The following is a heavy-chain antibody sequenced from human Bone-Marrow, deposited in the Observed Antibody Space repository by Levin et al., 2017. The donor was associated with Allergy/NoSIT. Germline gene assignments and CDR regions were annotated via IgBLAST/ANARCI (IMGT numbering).Heavy chain of an antibody. Sequence: TSETLSLTCTVSGGSISSYYWSWIRQPPGKGLEWIGYIYYSGSTNYNPSLKSRVTISVDTSKNQFSLKLSSVTAADTAVYYCARSASIVVVPAARGLGFDYWGQGTLVTVSS. CDR1: GGSISSYY. D-gene: IGHD2-2*01. V-gene: IGHV4-59*08. J-gene: IGHJ4*02. CDR3: ARSASIVVVPAARGLGFDY. CDR2: IYYSGST.